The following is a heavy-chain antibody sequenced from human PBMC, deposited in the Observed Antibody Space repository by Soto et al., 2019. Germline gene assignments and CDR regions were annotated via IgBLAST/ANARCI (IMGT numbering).Heavy chain of an antibody. CDR1: GFTFDDYA. CDR3: ARDSSDGYRSGYGMDV. J-gene: IGHJ6*01. Sequence: EVQLVESGGVVVQPGWSLTLSCAASGFTFDDYAMHWVRQAPGKGLEWVSVITSDGGSTHYTDSVKGRFTISRDNNKNSLYLQMNSLRPEDTALYYCARDSSDGYRSGYGMDVW. D-gene: IGHD5-18*01. V-gene: IGHV3-43D*04. CDR2: ITSDGGST.